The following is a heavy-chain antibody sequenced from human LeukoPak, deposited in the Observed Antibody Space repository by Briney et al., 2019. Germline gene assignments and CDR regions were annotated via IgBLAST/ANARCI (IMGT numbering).Heavy chain of an antibody. J-gene: IGHJ6*03. V-gene: IGHV4-4*09. CDR2: IHSSGSA. D-gene: IGHD3-3*01. CDR3: ARGITIFGVVPVLYYYYYMDV. Sequence: SETLSLTCTVSGGSITTYYWSWIRQPPGEGLEYIGQIHSSGSANYNPSLKSRVAMSLDTSKNQFSLKLSSVTAADTAVYYCARGITIFGVVPVLYYYYYMDVWGKGTTVTVSS. CDR1: GGSITTYY.